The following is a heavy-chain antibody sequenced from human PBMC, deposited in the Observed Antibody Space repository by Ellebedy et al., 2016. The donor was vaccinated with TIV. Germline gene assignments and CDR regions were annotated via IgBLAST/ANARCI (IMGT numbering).Heavy chain of an antibody. CDR2: IKPDGSET. CDR1: GFGFSSYW. V-gene: IGHV3-7*03. Sequence: PGGSLRLSCAASGFGFSSYWMSWVRHLPGKGLEWVANIKPDGSETKYVDSVRGRFTIPRDNANNTLYLQMTSLRAEDTAVYFCARAPRGGTDYWGQGTLVTVSS. CDR3: ARAPRGGTDY. D-gene: IGHD3-10*01. J-gene: IGHJ4*02.